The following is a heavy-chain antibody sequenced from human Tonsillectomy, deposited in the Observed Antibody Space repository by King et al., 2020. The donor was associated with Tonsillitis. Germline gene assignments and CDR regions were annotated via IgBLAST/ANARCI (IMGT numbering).Heavy chain of an antibody. CDR2: IWYDGSNK. Sequence: QLVQSGGGVVQPGRSLRLSCAASGFTFSSYGMHWVRQAPGKGLAWVAVIWYDGSNKYYADSVKGRFTISRDNSKNTLYLYMNSLRAEDTAVYYCARVMWEQPAYYYYGMDVWGQGTTVTVSS. V-gene: IGHV3-33*01. CDR1: GFTFSSYG. CDR3: ARVMWEQPAYYYYGMDV. D-gene: IGHD1-26*01. J-gene: IGHJ6*02.